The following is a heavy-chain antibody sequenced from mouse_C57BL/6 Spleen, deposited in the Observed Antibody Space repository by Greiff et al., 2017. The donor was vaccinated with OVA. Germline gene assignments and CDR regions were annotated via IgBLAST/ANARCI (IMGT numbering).Heavy chain of an antibody. CDR3: ARDSSGYEDAMDC. CDR1: GYTFTSYW. J-gene: IGHJ4*01. Sequence: QVQLQQPGAELVRPGSSVKLSCKASGYTFTSYWMDWVKQRPGQGLEWIGNIYPSDSETHYNQKFKDKATLTVDKSTSTAYMQLSSLTSEDSAVYYCARDSSGYEDAMDCWGQGTSVTVSS. V-gene: IGHV1-61*01. CDR2: IYPSDSET. D-gene: IGHD3-2*02.